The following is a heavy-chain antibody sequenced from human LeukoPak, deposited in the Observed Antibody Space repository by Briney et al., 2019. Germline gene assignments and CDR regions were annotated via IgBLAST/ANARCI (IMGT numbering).Heavy chain of an antibody. D-gene: IGHD4-23*01. CDR3: ARRPDYGGTPTFDY. CDR2: LYSDGST. CDR1: GVTVSSNY. V-gene: IGHV3-66*01. J-gene: IGHJ4*02. Sequence: GGSLRLPCAASGVTVSSNYMSWVRQAPGKGLEWVSVLYSDGSTYYADSVKGRFTISRDSSKNTLYLQMNSLRAEDTAVYFCARRPDYGGTPTFDYWGQGTLVTVSS.